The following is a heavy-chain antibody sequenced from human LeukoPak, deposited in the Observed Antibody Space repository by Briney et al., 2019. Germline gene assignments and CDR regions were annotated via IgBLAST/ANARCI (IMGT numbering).Heavy chain of an antibody. Sequence: SETLSLTCAVYGGSFSGYYWSWIRQPPGKGLEWIGEINHSGSTNYNPSLKSRVTISVDTSKNQFSLKLSTVTPADTAVYYYARAHGPLEDDWFDPWGQGTLVTVSS. V-gene: IGHV4-34*01. CDR2: INHSGST. J-gene: IGHJ5*02. CDR3: ARAHGPLEDDWFDP. CDR1: GGSFSGYY.